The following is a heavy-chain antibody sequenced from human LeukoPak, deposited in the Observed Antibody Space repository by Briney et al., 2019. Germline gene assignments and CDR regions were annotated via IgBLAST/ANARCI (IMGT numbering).Heavy chain of an antibody. J-gene: IGHJ6*03. D-gene: IGHD1-26*01. CDR3: AREVGGFRNYYYYYMDV. Sequence: GGSLRLSCEASGFIFTTSAISWVRQAPGKGLEWVSSISTSSIYIYYADSVKGRFTISRDNAKNSLYLQMNSLRAEDTAVYYCAREVGGFRNYYYYYMDVWGKGTTVTVSS. CDR2: ISTSSIYI. CDR1: GFIFTTSA. V-gene: IGHV3-21*01.